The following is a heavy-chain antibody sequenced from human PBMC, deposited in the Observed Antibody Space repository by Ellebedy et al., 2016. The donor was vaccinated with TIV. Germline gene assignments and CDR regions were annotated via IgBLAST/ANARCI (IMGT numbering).Heavy chain of an antibody. CDR3: VKDRGDINRDFDY. CDR1: GFTFSHYA. V-gene: IGHV3-64D*06. CDR2: INNNGGNT. Sequence: PGGSLRLSCSASGFTFSHYAMHWVRQAPGKGLEYVSTINNNGGNTYYADSVKGRFTISRDSSKNTLYLQMSSLRPEDTAMYYCVKDRGDINRDFDYWGQGTLVTVSS. J-gene: IGHJ4*02. D-gene: IGHD2-21*02.